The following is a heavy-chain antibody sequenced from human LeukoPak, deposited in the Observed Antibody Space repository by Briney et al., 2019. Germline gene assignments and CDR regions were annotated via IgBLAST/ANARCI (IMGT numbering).Heavy chain of an antibody. CDR3: ARGAHYYDILTGYPRPRYYFDY. V-gene: IGHV4-34*01. CDR1: GGSFSGYY. CDR2: INHSGST. D-gene: IGHD3-9*01. Sequence: SETLSLTCAVYGGSFSGYYWSWIRQPPGKGLEWIGEINHSGSTNYNPSLKSRVTISVDTSKNQFSLKLSSVTAADTAVYYCARGAHYYDILTGYPRPRYYFDYWGQGTLVTVSS. J-gene: IGHJ4*02.